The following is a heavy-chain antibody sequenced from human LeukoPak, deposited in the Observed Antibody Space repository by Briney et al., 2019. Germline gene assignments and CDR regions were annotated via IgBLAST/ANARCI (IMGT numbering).Heavy chain of an antibody. D-gene: IGHD4-11*01. CDR3: ARGLITVDGMDV. V-gene: IGHV4-61*02. J-gene: IGHJ6*02. CDR2: IYTSGST. CDR1: GCSISSGSYY. Sequence: SQTLSLTCTVSGCSISSGSYYWSWIRQPAGKGLEWIGRIYTSGSTNYNPSLKSRVTISVDTSKNQFYLKLSSVTAADTAVYYCARGLITVDGMDVWGQGTTVTVSS.